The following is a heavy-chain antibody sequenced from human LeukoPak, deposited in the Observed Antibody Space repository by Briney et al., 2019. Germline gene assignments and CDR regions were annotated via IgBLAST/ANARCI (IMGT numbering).Heavy chain of an antibody. Sequence: GGSLRLSCAASGFIFSSKSMHGVRQAPGEGLMWVSRINTDGRATSYADSVKGRFTISRDNAENTLYLQMNSLRAEDTAVYFCTRSNGDAFYFAFWGQETLVTVSS. CDR1: GFIFSSKS. D-gene: IGHD2-8*01. CDR3: TRSNGDAFYFAF. CDR2: INTDGRAT. V-gene: IGHV3-74*01. J-gene: IGHJ4*02.